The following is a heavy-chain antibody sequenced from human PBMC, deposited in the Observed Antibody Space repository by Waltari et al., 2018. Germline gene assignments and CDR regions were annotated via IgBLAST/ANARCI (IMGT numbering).Heavy chain of an antibody. J-gene: IGHJ4*02. CDR2: ISVSGTTI. CDR3: ARVFRHRGYVTFDL. V-gene: IGHV3-48*03. Sequence: EVQLVETGGGLVQPGGSLRLSCAASGFSFSTYDLNWVRQAPGKGLEWVSFISVSGTTIYDAHSVKGRFTISRDNAKNSLNLQMNSLRADDTAVYYCARVFRHRGYVTFDLWGQGTLVTVSS. CDR1: GFSFSTYD. D-gene: IGHD5-12*01.